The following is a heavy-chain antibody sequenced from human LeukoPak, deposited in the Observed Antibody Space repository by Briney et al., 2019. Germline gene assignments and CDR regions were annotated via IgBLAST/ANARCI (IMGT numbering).Heavy chain of an antibody. CDR2: IYYSGST. CDR3: ARGMAGTKFDY. D-gene: IGHD1-7*01. CDR1: GGSISSGGYS. V-gene: IGHV4-30-4*07. J-gene: IGHJ4*02. Sequence: SETLSLTCAVSGGSISSGGYSWSWIRQPPGKGLEWIGYIYYSGSTYYNPSLKSRVTISVDTSKNQFSLRLSSVTAADTAVYYCARGMAGTKFDYWGQGTLVTVSS.